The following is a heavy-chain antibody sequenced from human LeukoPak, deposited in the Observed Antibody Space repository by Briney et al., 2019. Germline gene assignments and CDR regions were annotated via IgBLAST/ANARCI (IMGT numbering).Heavy chain of an antibody. D-gene: IGHD5/OR15-5a*01. Sequence: GESLRLSCAASGFTLTSHWMSWVRQAPGKGLEWVANIKQDGSEKFYVDSVKGRFTISRDNAKKSLYLQMNSLRAEDTAVYYCVRPVYFAADYWGQGTLVTASS. CDR1: GFTLTSHW. CDR2: IKQDGSEK. V-gene: IGHV3-7*01. J-gene: IGHJ4*02. CDR3: VRPVYFAADY.